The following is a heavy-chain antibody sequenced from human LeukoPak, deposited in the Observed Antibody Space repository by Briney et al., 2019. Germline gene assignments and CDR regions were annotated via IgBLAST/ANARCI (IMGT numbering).Heavy chain of an antibody. CDR1: GFTFSSYA. Sequence: PGGSLRLTCAASGFTFSSYAMTWVRQAPGKGLEWVSGTSGSGGSTYDADSVKGRFTTSRDNPKNTLYLQMNSLRIDDTAVYYCAKGNRFGSGSYSEYWGQGTLVTVSS. V-gene: IGHV3-23*01. CDR2: TSGSGGST. D-gene: IGHD3-10*01. CDR3: AKGNRFGSGSYSEY. J-gene: IGHJ4*02.